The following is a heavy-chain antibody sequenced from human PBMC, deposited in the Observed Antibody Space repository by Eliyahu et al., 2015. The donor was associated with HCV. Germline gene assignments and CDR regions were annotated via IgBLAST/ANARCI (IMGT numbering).Heavy chain of an antibody. CDR2: ISYDGSNK. CDR1: GFTFSSYA. CDR3: ARDGYNSYFDY. J-gene: IGHJ4*02. V-gene: IGHV3-30*04. D-gene: IGHD5-24*01. Sequence: QVQLVESGGGVVQPGRSLRLXCAASGFTFSSYAMHWVRQAPGKGLEWVAVISYDGSNKYYADSVKGRFTISRDNSKNTLYLQMNSLRAEDTAVYYCARDGYNSYFDYWGQGTLVTVSS.